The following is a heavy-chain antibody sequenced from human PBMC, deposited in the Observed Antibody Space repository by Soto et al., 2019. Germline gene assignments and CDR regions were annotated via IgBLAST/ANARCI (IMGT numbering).Heavy chain of an antibody. V-gene: IGHV4-61*01. Sequence: QVQLQESGPGLVKPSDTLSFTCSVSGGSVSSHLYYWGWIRQPPGNGLEWIANVYYNGSTNYNPSLKSRVTISLDTSKNQFSLKLSSVTAADTAVYYCARVDYGDYPWFDPWGQGTPVTVSS. CDR3: ARVDYGDYPWFDP. D-gene: IGHD4-17*01. CDR2: VYYNGST. CDR1: GGSVSSHLYY. J-gene: IGHJ5*02.